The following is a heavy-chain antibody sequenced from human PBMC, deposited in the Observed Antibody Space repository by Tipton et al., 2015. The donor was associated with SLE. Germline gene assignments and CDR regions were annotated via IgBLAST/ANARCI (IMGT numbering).Heavy chain of an antibody. CDR2: TYSSGST. J-gene: IGHJ4*02. CDR1: GGSISSGGYY. D-gene: IGHD1-26*01. CDR3: ARHRLVDHRGDFDY. Sequence: TLSLTCTVSGGSISSGGYYWSWIRQHPGKGLEWIGSTYSSGSTYYNPSLKSRVTISVDTSKNQFSLKLSSVTAADTAVYYCARHRLVDHRGDFDYWGQGTLVTVSS. V-gene: IGHV4-39*01.